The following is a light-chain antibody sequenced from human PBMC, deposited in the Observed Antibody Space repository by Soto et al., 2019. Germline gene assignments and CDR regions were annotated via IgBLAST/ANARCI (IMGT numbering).Light chain of an antibody. CDR2: KAS. J-gene: IGKJ3*01. CDR3: QQYDSSFFT. V-gene: IGKV1-5*03. CDR1: QSISTW. Sequence: DIQMTQSPSTLSASVGDRVTITCRASQSISTWLAWYQQKPGKAPKLLIYKASTLERGVPSRFSGSGSGTEFTLTISSLQPDDFAIYYCQQYDSSFFTFGPGTRVDIK.